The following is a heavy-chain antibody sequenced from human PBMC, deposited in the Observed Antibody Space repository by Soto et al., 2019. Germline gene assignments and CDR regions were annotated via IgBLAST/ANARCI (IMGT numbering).Heavy chain of an antibody. CDR2: IYHSGST. J-gene: IGHJ4*02. D-gene: IGHD6-13*01. V-gene: IGHV4-4*02. CDR1: GGSISSSNW. Sequence: PSETLSLTCAVSGGSISSSNWWSWVRQPPGKGLEWIGEIYHSGSTNYNPSLKSRVTISVDKSKNQFSLKLSSVTAADTAVYYCARGGGSPYHNHEFDFWGQGTLVSVSS. CDR3: ARGGGSPYHNHEFDF.